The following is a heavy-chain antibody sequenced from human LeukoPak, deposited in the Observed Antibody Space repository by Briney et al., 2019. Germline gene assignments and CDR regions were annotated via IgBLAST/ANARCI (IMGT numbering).Heavy chain of an antibody. D-gene: IGHD5-18*01. J-gene: IGHJ4*02. CDR2: IYTSGST. CDR3: ALGRYSYGYGY. V-gene: IGHV4-4*07. Sequence: ASKTLSLTCTVSGGSISSYYWSWIRQPAGKGLEWIGRIYTSGSTNYNPSLKSRVTMSVDTSKNQFSLKLSSVTAADTAVYYCALGRYSYGYGYWGQGTLVTVSS. CDR1: GGSISSYY.